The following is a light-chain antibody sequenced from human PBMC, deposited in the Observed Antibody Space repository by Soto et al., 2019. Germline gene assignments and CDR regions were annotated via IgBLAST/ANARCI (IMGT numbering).Light chain of an antibody. CDR1: QCISSD. Sequence: AXQCISSDLLWYQQKPGKAPMLLIYAASTVQSGVPSRFIVSGSGTDFTLTISRLQPDDLATYYCQQDKKFPRTFNQVTKVYIK. CDR2: AAS. V-gene: IGKV1-6*01. CDR3: QQDKKFPRT. J-gene: IGKJ1*01.